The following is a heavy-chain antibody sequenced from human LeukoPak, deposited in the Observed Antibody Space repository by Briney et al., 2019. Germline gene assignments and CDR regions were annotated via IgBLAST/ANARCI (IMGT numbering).Heavy chain of an antibody. V-gene: IGHV4-39*01. CDR2: IYYSGST. CDR1: GGSISSSSYY. J-gene: IGHJ5*02. Sequence: SETLSLTCTVSGGSISSSSYYWGWIRQPPGKGLEGIGSIYYSGSTYYNPSVKSRVTISVDTSKNQFSPNLSSVTAAGSAVYYCARHLLELRFLAWLFNRFDPWGQGTLVTVSS. D-gene: IGHD3-3*01. CDR3: ARHLLELRFLAWLFNRFDP.